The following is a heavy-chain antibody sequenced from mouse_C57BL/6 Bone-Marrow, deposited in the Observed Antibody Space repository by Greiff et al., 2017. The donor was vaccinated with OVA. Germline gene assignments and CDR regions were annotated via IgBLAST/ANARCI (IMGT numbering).Heavy chain of an antibody. D-gene: IGHD1-1*01. J-gene: IGHJ3*01. CDR1: GYTFTDYY. CDR3: ARITTVAPFAY. V-gene: IGHV1-19*01. Sequence: EVQLQQSGPVLVKPGASVKMSCKASGYTFTDYYMNWVKQSHGKSLEWIGVINPYNGGTSYNQKFKGKATLTVDKSSSTAYMELNSLTSEDSAVYYCARITTVAPFAYWGQGTLVTVSA. CDR2: INPYNGGT.